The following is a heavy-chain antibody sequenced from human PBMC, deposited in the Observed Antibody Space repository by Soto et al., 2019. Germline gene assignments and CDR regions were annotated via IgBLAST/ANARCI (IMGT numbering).Heavy chain of an antibody. CDR2: INAGNGNT. CDR1: GYTFTSYA. D-gene: IGHD2-8*01. Sequence: GASVKVSCKASGYTFTSYAMHWVRQAPGQRLEWMGWINAGNGNTKYSQKFQGRVTITRDTSASTAYMELSSLRSEDTAVYYCARDRGYCTNGVCYTLLWFGEFLFDPWGQGTLVTVSS. J-gene: IGHJ5*02. V-gene: IGHV1-3*01. CDR3: ARDRGYCTNGVCYTLLWFGEFLFDP.